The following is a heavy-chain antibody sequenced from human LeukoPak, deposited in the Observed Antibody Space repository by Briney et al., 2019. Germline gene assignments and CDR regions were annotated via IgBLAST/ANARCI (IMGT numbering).Heavy chain of an antibody. CDR1: GLTFSSYA. Sequence: GGSLRLSCAASGLTFSSYAMSWVRQAPGKGLEWVSAISGSGGSTYYADSVKGRFTISRDNSKNTLYLQMNSLRAEDTAVYYCAKPQLGATYYYFDYWGQGTLVTVSS. V-gene: IGHV3-23*01. CDR2: ISGSGGST. D-gene: IGHD1-26*01. J-gene: IGHJ4*02. CDR3: AKPQLGATYYYFDY.